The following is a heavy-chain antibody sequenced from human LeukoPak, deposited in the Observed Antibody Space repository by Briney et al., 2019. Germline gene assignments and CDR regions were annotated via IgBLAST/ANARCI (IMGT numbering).Heavy chain of an antibody. CDR1: GFNVSNNY. D-gene: IGHD6-6*01. V-gene: IGHV3-21*01. J-gene: IGHJ4*02. CDR3: AGGIAARVDY. CDR2: ISSSSSYI. Sequence: GGSLRLSCAASGFNVSNNYMNWVRQAPGKGLEWVSSISSSSSYIYYADSVKGRFTISRDNAKNSLYLQMNSLRAEDTAVYYCAGGIAARVDYWGQGTLVTVSS.